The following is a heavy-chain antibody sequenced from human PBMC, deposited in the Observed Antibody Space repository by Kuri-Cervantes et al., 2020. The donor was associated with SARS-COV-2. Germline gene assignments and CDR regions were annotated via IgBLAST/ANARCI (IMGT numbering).Heavy chain of an antibody. J-gene: IGHJ4*02. Sequence: ASVKVSCKASGGTFSSYAISWVRQAPGQGLEWMGWISAYNGNTNYAQKLQGRVTMTTDTSTSTAYMELRSLGSDDTAVYYCARDHTRSGDGDYSLGWGQGTLVTVSS. CDR2: ISAYNGNT. CDR1: GGTFSSYA. D-gene: IGHD4-17*01. CDR3: ARDHTRSGDGDYSLG. V-gene: IGHV1-18*01.